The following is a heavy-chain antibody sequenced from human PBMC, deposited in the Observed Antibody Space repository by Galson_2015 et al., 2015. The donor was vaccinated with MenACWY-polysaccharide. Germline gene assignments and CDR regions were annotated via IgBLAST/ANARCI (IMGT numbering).Heavy chain of an antibody. V-gene: IGHV3-33*01. CDR2: LWSDGSRK. Sequence: SLRLSCAASGFTFSNYGINWVRQAPGKGLEWVAVLWSDGSRKYYADSVRGRFTVSRDTSRDTVYLQMDSLRAEDTALYYCARDVDTSGHYSWFDPWGQGTLVTVSS. J-gene: IGHJ5*02. D-gene: IGHD3-22*01. CDR1: GFTFSNYG. CDR3: ARDVDTSGHYSWFDP.